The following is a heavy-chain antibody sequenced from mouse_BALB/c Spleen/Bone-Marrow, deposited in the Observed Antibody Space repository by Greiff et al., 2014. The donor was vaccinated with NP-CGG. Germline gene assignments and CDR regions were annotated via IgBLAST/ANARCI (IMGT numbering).Heavy chain of an antibody. Sequence: QVQLKESGPGLVAPSQSLSITFTVSGVSLTNYGVHWVRQPPGKGLGGLGVIWADGSTNYNSALMSRLSISKDNSKSQVFFKMNSLQTDDTAMYYCARITTATGAMDYWGQGTSVTVSS. D-gene: IGHD1-2*01. CDR1: GVSLTNYG. CDR3: ARITTATGAMDY. CDR2: IWADGST. V-gene: IGHV2-9*02. J-gene: IGHJ4*01.